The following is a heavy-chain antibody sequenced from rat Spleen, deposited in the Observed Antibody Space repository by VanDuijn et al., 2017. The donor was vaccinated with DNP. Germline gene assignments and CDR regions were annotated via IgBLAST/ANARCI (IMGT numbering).Heavy chain of an antibody. J-gene: IGHJ3*01. CDR3: ARSDYYGRYIPFAY. CDR2: ISYSGFT. CDR1: GYSITSHY. V-gene: IGHV3-1*01. Sequence: EVQLQESGPGLVKPSQSLSLTCSVTGYSITSHYWGWIRKFPGNKMEWMAYISYSGFTGYNPSLKSRISITRDTSKNQFFLQLNSVTTEDTATYYCARSDYYGRYIPFAYWGQGTLVTVSS. D-gene: IGHD1-2*01.